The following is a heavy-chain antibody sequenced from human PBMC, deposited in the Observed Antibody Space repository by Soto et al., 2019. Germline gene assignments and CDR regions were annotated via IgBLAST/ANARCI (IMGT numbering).Heavy chain of an antibody. D-gene: IGHD3-3*01. CDR2: IYYSGST. CDR3: AALWTGFYGMDV. V-gene: IGHV4-59*01. J-gene: IGHJ6*02. Sequence: SETLSLTCTVSGGSISGYYWSWIRQPPGKGLEWIGYIYYSGSTKYNPSLKSRLTIAIDTSKKQFSLRLSSVTAADTAVYYCAALWTGFYGMDVWGQGTTVTVSS. CDR1: GGSISGYY.